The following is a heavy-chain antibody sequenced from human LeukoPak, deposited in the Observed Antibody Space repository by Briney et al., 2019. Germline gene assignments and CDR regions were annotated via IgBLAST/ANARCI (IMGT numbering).Heavy chain of an antibody. V-gene: IGHV4-61*01. CDR2: IYYGGNT. Sequence: SETLSLTCTVSGDSLSSGSYYWSWIRQPPGKGLEWIGYIYYGGNTNLNPSLKSRVTISVDTSKNQFSLKMSSVTAADTAVYYCARASPTLDAFDIWGQGTMVTVS. J-gene: IGHJ3*02. CDR3: ARASPTLDAFDI. CDR1: GDSLSSGSYY.